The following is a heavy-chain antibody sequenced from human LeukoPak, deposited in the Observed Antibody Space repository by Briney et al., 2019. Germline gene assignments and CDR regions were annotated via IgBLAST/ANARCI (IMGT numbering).Heavy chain of an antibody. CDR1: GFTFSSYW. Sequence: PGGSLRLSCAASGFTFSSYWMSWVRQAPGKGLEWVSYISSSGSTIYYADSVKGRFTISRDNAKNSLYLQMNSLRAEDTAVYYCARDGWYYDFWSGKVCDYWGQGTLVTVSS. J-gene: IGHJ4*02. CDR2: ISSSGSTI. D-gene: IGHD3-3*01. CDR3: ARDGWYYDFWSGKVCDY. V-gene: IGHV3-48*04.